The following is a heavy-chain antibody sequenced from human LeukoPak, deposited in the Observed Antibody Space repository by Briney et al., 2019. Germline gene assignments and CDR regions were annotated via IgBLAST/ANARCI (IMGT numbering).Heavy chain of an antibody. CDR2: MNPNSGNT. D-gene: IGHD3-22*01. V-gene: IGHV1-8*03. Sequence: ASVKVSCKASGYTFTSYDINWVRQATGQGLEWMGWMNPNSGNTACAQKFQGRVTITRNTSISTAYMELSSLRSEDTAVYYCAREDYYDSGSNDYWGQGTLVTVSS. J-gene: IGHJ4*02. CDR3: AREDYYDSGSNDY. CDR1: GYTFTSYD.